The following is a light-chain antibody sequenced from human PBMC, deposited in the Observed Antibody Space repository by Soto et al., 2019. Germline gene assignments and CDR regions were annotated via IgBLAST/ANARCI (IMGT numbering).Light chain of an antibody. CDR3: GTWDSRLRVVV. CDR1: SSNIGNNY. V-gene: IGLV1-51*01. J-gene: IGLJ2*01. Sequence: QSVLTQPPSVSAAPRQKVAISCSGSSSNIGNNYVSWYHRVPGSAPKLLIYDNNERPSGIPDRFSGSKSGTSATLDITGLPTWDEGDYYCGTWDSRLRVVVFGGGTKLTVL. CDR2: DNN.